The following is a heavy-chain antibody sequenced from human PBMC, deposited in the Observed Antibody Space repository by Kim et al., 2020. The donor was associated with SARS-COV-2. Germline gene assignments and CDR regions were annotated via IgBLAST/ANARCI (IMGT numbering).Heavy chain of an antibody. D-gene: IGHD4-17*01. CDR3: ARASMTTNVVPDP. Sequence: YAQGFTGRFVFSLDTSVSTAYLQISSLKAEDTAVYYCARASMTTNVVPDPWGQGTLVTVSS. J-gene: IGHJ5*02. V-gene: IGHV7-4-1*02.